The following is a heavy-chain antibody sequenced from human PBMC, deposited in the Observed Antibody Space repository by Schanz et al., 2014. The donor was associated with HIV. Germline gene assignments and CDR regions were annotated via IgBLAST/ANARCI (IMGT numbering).Heavy chain of an antibody. CDR1: GFTFSTSA. J-gene: IGHJ4*02. D-gene: IGHD2-15*01. V-gene: IGHV3-30*18. CDR2: ISYDGSNK. Sequence: VQLLESGGRLVQPGGSLRLSCAASGFTFSTSAMSWVRQAPGKGLEWVAVISYDGSNKYYADSVKGRFTISRDNSKNTLYLQMNSLRAEDTAIYYCAKGDPTAADPTDSWGQGTLVTVSS. CDR3: AKGDPTAADPTDS.